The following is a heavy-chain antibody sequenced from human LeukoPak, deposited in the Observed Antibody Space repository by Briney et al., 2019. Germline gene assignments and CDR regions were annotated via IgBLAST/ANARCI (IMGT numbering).Heavy chain of an antibody. CDR2: IYYSGST. V-gene: IGHV4-59*01. Sequence: PSETLSLTCTVSGGSISSYYWSWIRQPPGKGLEWIGYIYYSGSTNYNPSLKSRVTISVDTSKNQFSLKLSSVTAADTAVYYCARVRDGYISAALDIWGQGTMVTVSS. J-gene: IGHJ3*02. CDR1: GGSISSYY. D-gene: IGHD5-24*01. CDR3: ARVRDGYISAALDI.